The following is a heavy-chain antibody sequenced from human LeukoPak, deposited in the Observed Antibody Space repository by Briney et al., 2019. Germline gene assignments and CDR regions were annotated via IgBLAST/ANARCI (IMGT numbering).Heavy chain of an antibody. Sequence: SETPSLTCAVYGGSFSGYYWSWIRQPPGKGLEWIGEINHSGSTNYNPSLKSRVTISVDTSKNQFSLKLSSVTAADTAVYYCASGLTGYDYWGQGTLVTVSS. V-gene: IGHV4-34*01. J-gene: IGHJ4*02. CDR1: GGSFSGYY. CDR3: ASGLTGYDY. CDR2: INHSGST. D-gene: IGHD3-9*01.